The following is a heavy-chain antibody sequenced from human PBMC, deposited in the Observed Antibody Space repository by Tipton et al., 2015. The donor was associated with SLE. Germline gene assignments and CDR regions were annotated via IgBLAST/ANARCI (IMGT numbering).Heavy chain of an antibody. J-gene: IGHJ4*02. V-gene: IGHV4-31*03. CDR1: GGSISSGGYY. CDR2: IYYSGGT. D-gene: IGHD6-6*01. CDR3: ARGRRSIAARRGPAFDY. Sequence: TLSLTCTVSGGSISSGGYYWSWIRQHPGKGLEWIGYIYYSGGTYYNPSLKSRVTISVDTSKNQFSLKLSPVTAADTAVYYCARGRRSIAARRGPAFDYWGQGTLVTVSS.